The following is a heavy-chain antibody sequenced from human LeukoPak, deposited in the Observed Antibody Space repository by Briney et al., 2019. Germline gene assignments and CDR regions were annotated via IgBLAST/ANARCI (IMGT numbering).Heavy chain of an antibody. Sequence: KPGGSLRLSCAASGFTFSSYSMNWVRQAPGKGLEWVSSISSSSSYIYYADSVKGRFTISRDNAKNSLYLQMNSLRAEDTAVYYCARDFYDGFALDYWGQGTLVTVSS. CDR2: ISSSSSYI. D-gene: IGHD2/OR15-2a*01. J-gene: IGHJ4*02. V-gene: IGHV3-21*01. CDR3: ARDFYDGFALDY. CDR1: GFTFSSYS.